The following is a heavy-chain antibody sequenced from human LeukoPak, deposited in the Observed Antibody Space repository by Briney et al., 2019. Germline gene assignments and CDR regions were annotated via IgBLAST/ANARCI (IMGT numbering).Heavy chain of an antibody. CDR3: ARYYYDSSGYSGDYYGMDV. D-gene: IGHD3-22*01. J-gene: IGHJ6*02. CDR1: GGTFSSYA. Sequence: ASVKVSCKASGGTFSSYAISWVRQAPGQGLEWMGRIIPILGIANYAQKFQGRVTITADKSTSTAYMELSSLRSEDTAVYYCARYYYDSSGYSGDYYGMDVWGQGTTVTVSS. CDR2: IIPILGIA. V-gene: IGHV1-69*04.